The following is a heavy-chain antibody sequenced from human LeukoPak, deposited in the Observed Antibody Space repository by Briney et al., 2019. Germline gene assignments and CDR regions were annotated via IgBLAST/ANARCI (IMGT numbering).Heavy chain of an antibody. CDR1: GFTFSSYA. Sequence: GGSLRLSCAASGFTFSSYAMHWVRQAPGQGLEWVAVISYDGSNKYYADSVKGRFTISRDNSKNTLYLQMNSLRAEDTAVYYCARPPVPAAIHRVYYFDYWGQGTLVTVSS. CDR2: ISYDGSNK. J-gene: IGHJ4*02. V-gene: IGHV3-30-3*01. D-gene: IGHD2-2*01. CDR3: ARPPVPAAIHRVYYFDY.